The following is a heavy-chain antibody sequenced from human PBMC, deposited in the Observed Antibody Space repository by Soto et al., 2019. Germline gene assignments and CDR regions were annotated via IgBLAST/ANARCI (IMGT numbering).Heavy chain of an antibody. CDR3: ATQRYSSGWTLSFDY. D-gene: IGHD6-19*01. CDR1: GFTFSSYA. Sequence: QVQLVESGGGVVQPGRSLRLSCAASGFTFSSYAISWVRQAPGQGLEWMGGIIPIFGTANYAQKFQGRVTITADESTSTAYMELSSLRSEDTAVYYCATQRYSSGWTLSFDYWGQGTLVTVSS. V-gene: IGHV1-69*01. CDR2: IIPIFGTA. J-gene: IGHJ4*02.